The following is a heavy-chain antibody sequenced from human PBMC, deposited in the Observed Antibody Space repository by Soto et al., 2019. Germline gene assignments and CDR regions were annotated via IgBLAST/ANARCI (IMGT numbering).Heavy chain of an antibody. V-gene: IGHV1-46*01. J-gene: IGHJ5*02. D-gene: IGHD2-15*01. CDR2: INPSGGST. Sequence: QVQLVQSGAEVKKPGASVKVSCKASGYTFTSYYIHWVRQAPGQGLEWMGIINPSGGSTSYAQKFQGRVTMTRDTSTSTVYMELSSLRSEDMAVYYCARDGGYCSGGSCYQENWFDPWGQGTLVTVSS. CDR3: ARDGGYCSGGSCYQENWFDP. CDR1: GYTFTSYY.